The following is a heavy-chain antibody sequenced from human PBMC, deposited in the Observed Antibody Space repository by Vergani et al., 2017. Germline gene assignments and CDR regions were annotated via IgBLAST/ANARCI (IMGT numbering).Heavy chain of an antibody. V-gene: IGHV3-23*04. CDR2: ISGPGLST. Sequence: EVHLEESGGGLVQPGGSLRLSCAASGFTFSSYAMSWVRQAPGRGLAWVSSISGPGLSTYYADSVKGRFTISRDNSKNTLYLQMNSLRAEDTAVYYCAKNTAAGPDWGQGTLVTVSS. CDR1: GFTFSSYA. CDR3: AKNTAAGPD. J-gene: IGHJ4*02. D-gene: IGHD6-13*01.